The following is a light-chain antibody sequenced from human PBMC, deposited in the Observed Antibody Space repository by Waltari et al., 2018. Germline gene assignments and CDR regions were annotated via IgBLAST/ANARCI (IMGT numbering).Light chain of an antibody. V-gene: IGLV3-1*01. J-gene: IGLJ2*01. CDR1: ELGGKY. Sequence: SYVLTQPPSLSVSPGQTATITCSGDELGGKYVSCYQKRPGQSPLLVIFRDNRRPSGRPERFSASNSGNTATLTIRGTQTIDEADYYCQTWASTSAVFGGGTKLTVL. CDR2: RDN. CDR3: QTWASTSAV.